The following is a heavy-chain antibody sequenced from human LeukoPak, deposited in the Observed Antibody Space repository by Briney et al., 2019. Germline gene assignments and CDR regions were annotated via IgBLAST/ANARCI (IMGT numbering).Heavy chain of an antibody. CDR3: ARFWSGPHYYYGMDV. J-gene: IGHJ6*02. CDR2: MNPNSGNT. Sequence: ASVKVSCTASGYTFTSYDINWVRQATGQGLEWMGWMNPNSGNTGYAQTFQGRVTMTRNTSISTAYMELSSLRSEDPAVYYCARFWSGPHYYYGMDVWGQGTTVTVSS. D-gene: IGHD3-3*01. V-gene: IGHV1-8*01. CDR1: GYTFTSYD.